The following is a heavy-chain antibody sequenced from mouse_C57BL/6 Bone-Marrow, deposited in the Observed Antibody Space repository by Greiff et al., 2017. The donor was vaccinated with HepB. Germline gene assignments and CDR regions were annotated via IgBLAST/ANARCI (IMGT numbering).Heavy chain of an antibody. D-gene: IGHD1-1*01. CDR1: GFSLTSYG. J-gene: IGHJ4*01. CDR3: ARNPDDGSSYLYAMDY. V-gene: IGHV2-2*01. Sequence: QVQLQQSGPGLVQPSQSLSITCTVSGFSLTSYGVHRVRQSPGKGLEWLGVIWSGGSTDYNAAFISRLSISKDNCKSQVFFKMNSLQADDTAIYYCARNPDDGSSYLYAMDYWGQGTSVTVSS. CDR2: IWSGGST.